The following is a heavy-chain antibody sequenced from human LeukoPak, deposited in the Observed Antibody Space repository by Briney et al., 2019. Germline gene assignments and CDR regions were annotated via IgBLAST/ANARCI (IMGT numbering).Heavy chain of an antibody. Sequence: ASVKVSCKASGYTFTGYYMHWVRQAPGQGLEWMGWINPNSGGTNYAQKFQGRVTMTRDTSISTAYMELSRLRSDDTAVYYCARAYYDFWSGYPMVTDYWGQGTLVTDSS. CDR2: INPNSGGT. J-gene: IGHJ4*02. V-gene: IGHV1-2*02. D-gene: IGHD3-3*01. CDR1: GYTFTGYY. CDR3: ARAYYDFWSGYPMVTDY.